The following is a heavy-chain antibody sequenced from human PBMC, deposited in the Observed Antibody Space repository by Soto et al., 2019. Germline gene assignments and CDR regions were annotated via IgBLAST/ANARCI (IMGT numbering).Heavy chain of an antibody. CDR2: IYYSGST. J-gene: IGHJ1*01. CDR3: ARAMNGNAGYFQH. Sequence: SETLSLTCTVSGGSISSGDYYWSWIRQPPGKGLEWIGYIYYSGSTYYNPSLKSRVTISVDTSKNQFSLKLSSVTAADTAVYYFARAMNGNAGYFQHWGQGTLVTVSS. CDR1: GGSISSGDYY. V-gene: IGHV4-30-4*01. D-gene: IGHD2-8*01.